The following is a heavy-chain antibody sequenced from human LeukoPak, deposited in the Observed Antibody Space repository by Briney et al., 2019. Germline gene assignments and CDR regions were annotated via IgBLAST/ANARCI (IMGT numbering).Heavy chain of an antibody. CDR2: IYYSGKT. CDR1: GGSISSSTNY. Sequence: PSETLSLTCIVSGGSISSSTNYWVWIRQPPGKGLEWIGSIYYSGKTWYNPSLKRRVAMTVDTSQNQFSLNLSSVTAADTAVYYCARTRDGYNYNDYWGQGTLVTVSS. CDR3: ARTRDGYNYNDY. J-gene: IGHJ4*02. D-gene: IGHD5-24*01. V-gene: IGHV4-39*01.